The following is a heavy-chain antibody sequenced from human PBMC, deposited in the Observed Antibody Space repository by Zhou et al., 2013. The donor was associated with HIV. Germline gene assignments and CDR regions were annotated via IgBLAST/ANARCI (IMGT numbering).Heavy chain of an antibody. Sequence: QVQLVQSGAEVKKPGSSVKVSCKASGGTFSSYAISWVRQAPGQGLEWMGGIIPIFGTANYAQKFQGRVTITTDESTSTAYMELSSLRSEDTAVYYCARALRNTPRIAAAGSEGHWFDPWGQGTLVTVSS. D-gene: IGHD6-13*01. J-gene: IGHJ5*02. CDR3: ARALRNTPRIAAAGSEGHWFDP. CDR1: GGTFSSYA. CDR2: IIPIFGTA. V-gene: IGHV1-69*05.